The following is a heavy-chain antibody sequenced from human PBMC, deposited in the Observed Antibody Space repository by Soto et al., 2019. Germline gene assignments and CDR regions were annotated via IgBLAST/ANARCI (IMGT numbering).Heavy chain of an antibody. CDR2: IWYDGSNK. D-gene: IGHD6-6*01. J-gene: IGHJ6*02. CDR1: GFTFSSYG. CDR3: AREETLSIAARMYYYGMDV. V-gene: IGHV3-33*01. Sequence: PGGSLRLSCAASGFTFSSYGMHWVRQAPGKGLEWVAVIWYDGSNKYYADSVKGRFTISRDNSKNTLYLQMNSLRAEDTAVYYCAREETLSIAARMYYYGMDVWGQGTTVTVSS.